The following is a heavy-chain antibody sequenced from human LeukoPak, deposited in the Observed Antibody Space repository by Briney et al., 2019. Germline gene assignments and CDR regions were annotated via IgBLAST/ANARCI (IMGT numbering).Heavy chain of an antibody. CDR1: GLTFSGYW. Sequence: PGGSLRLSCAASGLTFSGYWMDWVRQAPGKGLEWVANINQDGSGKNYVDSVRGRFIISRGNAENSLYLQMNSLRAEDTAVYYCARGAFGTGSNWGQGTLVTVSS. CDR3: ARGAFGTGSN. D-gene: IGHD3-16*01. J-gene: IGHJ4*02. CDR2: INQDGSGK. V-gene: IGHV3-7*03.